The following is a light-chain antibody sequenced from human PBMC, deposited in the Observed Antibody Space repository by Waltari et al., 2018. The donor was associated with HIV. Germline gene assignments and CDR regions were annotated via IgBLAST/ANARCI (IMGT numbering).Light chain of an antibody. J-gene: IGKJ4*01. CDR1: QNVSGY. V-gene: IGKV3-11*01. Sequence: EIVLTQSPATLSLSPGEGATLSCRASQNVSGYLGWYQQKPGQAPRLLIYNASNRATGIPARFSVSGSGTDSTLTISSLEPEHFARSCCQQRSDWPPLTFGGGTKVEIK. CDR3: QQRSDWPPLT. CDR2: NAS.